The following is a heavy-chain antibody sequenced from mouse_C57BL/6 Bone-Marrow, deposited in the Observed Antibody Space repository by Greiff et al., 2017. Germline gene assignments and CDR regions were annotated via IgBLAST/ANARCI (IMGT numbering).Heavy chain of an antibody. CDR3: ERKGVYYNYAMDY. V-gene: IGHV1-9*01. D-gene: IGHD2-1*01. CDR1: GYTFTGYW. Sequence: VQLQQSGAELMKPGASVKLSCKATGYTFTGYWIEWVKQRPGHGLEWIGEILPGSGSTNYNEKFKGKATFTADTSSNTAYMQLSSLTSEDSAVYYCERKGVYYNYAMDYWGQGTSVTVSS. CDR2: ILPGSGST. J-gene: IGHJ4*01.